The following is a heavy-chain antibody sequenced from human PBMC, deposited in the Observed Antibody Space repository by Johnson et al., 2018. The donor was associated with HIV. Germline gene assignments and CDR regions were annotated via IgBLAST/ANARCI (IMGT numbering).Heavy chain of an antibody. V-gene: IGHV3-30*18. CDR1: GFTFFSYG. J-gene: IGHJ3*02. CDR3: AKDRAEVVVVHDALDM. D-gene: IGHD3-22*01. Sequence: QVQLVESGGGVVQPGRSLRLSCVASGFTFFSYGMHWVRQAPGKGLEWVAVISYDGSNKYYADSVKGRFTISRDNSKNTLYLQMNSLRPEDTAVYYCAKDRAEVVVVHDALDMWGQGTMVTVSS. CDR2: ISYDGSNK.